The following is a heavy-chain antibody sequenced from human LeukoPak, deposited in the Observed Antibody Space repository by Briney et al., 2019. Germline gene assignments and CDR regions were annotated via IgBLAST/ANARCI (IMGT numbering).Heavy chain of an antibody. J-gene: IGHJ3*02. V-gene: IGHV4-34*01. Sequence: SETLSRTCAVYGGSFSGYYWSWIRQPPGKGLEWIGEINHSGSTNYNPSLKSRVTISVDTSKNQFSLKLSSVTAADTAVYYCASLYYYGSAQDAFDIWGQGTMVTVSS. CDR1: GGSFSGYY. CDR2: INHSGST. D-gene: IGHD3-10*01. CDR3: ASLYYYGSAQDAFDI.